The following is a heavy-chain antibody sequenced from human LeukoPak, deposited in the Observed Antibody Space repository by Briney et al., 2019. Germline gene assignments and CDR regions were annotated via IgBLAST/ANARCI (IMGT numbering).Heavy chain of an antibody. CDR1: GDSTSSDRYY. CDR2: IYYSGST. J-gene: IGHJ4*02. V-gene: IGHV4-39*01. D-gene: IGHD1-26*01. Sequence: SETLSLTCTVSGDSTSSDRYYGGWVRQPPGKGLEWIGNIYYSGSTYYNPSLKSRVTMSVDTSKNQFFLKLNSVTAADMAVYYCARGRPYSGGYHLDYWGQGTLVTVSA. CDR3: ARGRPYSGGYHLDY.